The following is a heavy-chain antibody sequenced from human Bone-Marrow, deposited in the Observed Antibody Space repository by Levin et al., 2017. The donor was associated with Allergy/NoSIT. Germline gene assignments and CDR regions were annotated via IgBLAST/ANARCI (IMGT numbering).Heavy chain of an antibody. V-gene: IGHV3-48*02. CDR3: ARSRPSYASGRFDP. Sequence: PGGSLRLSCAASGFSLSSHIMNWVRQAPGKGLEWVAYISTTSSTIYYADSVKGRFTISRDNAKNSLYLQMNSLKDDDTAVYYCARSRPSYASGRFDPWGQGTLVTVSS. J-gene: IGHJ5*02. CDR1: GFSLSSHI. D-gene: IGHD3-10*01. CDR2: ISTTSSTI.